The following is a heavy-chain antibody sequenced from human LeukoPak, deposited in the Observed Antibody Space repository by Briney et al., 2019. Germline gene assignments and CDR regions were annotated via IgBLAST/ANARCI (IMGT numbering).Heavy chain of an antibody. Sequence: ASVKVSCKASGYTFTDYYIYWVRQAPGQGLEWMGWINPNSGGTNYPQRFQGRVTMTRDTSITTAYMELSSLTADDTAVYYCATRSSGTNYCYYYGMDVWGQGTTVTVSS. V-gene: IGHV1-2*02. CDR1: GYTFTDYY. CDR2: INPNSGGT. D-gene: IGHD6-19*01. J-gene: IGHJ6*02. CDR3: ATRSSGTNYCYYYGMDV.